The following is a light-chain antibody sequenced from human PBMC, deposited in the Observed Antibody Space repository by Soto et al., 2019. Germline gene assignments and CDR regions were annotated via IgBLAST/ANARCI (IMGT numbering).Light chain of an antibody. J-gene: IGKJ4*01. CDR1: QDISNY. CDR3: QKYDNVPLT. V-gene: IGKV1-33*01. Sequence: DIQMTQSPSSLSASVGDRVTITCQASQDISNYLNWYQHKIGKAPKLLIYDASNLETGVPSRFSGSGSATDFTFTISSLQPEDIATYYCQKYDNVPLTFGGGTKVDIK. CDR2: DAS.